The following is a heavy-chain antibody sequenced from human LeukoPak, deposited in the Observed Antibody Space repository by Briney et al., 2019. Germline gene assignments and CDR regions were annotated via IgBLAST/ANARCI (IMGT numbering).Heavy chain of an antibody. CDR1: GGSISSYY. CDR3: ASMVRGVNLFDY. CDR2: IYYSGST. V-gene: IGHV4-59*12. D-gene: IGHD3-10*01. J-gene: IGHJ4*02. Sequence: SETLSLTCTVSGGSISSYYWSWIRQPPGKGLEWIGYIYYSGSTNYNPSLKSRVTISVNKSKNQFSLKLSSVTAADTAVYYCASMVRGVNLFDYWGQGTLVTVSS.